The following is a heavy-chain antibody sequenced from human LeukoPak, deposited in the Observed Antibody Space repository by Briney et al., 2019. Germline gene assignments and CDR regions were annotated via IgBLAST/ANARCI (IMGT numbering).Heavy chain of an antibody. CDR2: MFYSGST. CDR3: ARRNTEVPDTLPLNAFDV. CDR1: GGSMRTPSHY. Sequence: SGTLSLTCSVSGGSMRTPSHYWDWIRQSPGKGLEWIGSMFYSGSTYFNPSLRRRVTISGDTSTNRISLSLASVTAADTAVYYCARRNTEVPDTLPLNAFDVWGQGAMVIVSS. J-gene: IGHJ3*01. V-gene: IGHV4-39*01. D-gene: IGHD1/OR15-1a*01.